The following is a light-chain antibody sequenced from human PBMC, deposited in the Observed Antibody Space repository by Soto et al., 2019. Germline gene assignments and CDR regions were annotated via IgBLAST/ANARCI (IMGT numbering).Light chain of an antibody. CDR3: QQYGSSGT. Sequence: EIVLTQSPGTLSLSPGERATLSCRASQTVSNYYSACYQQKPGQAPSLLNYGASNRATGIPDRFSGSGSGTDFPLTISRLEPEDVAVYYCQQYGSSGTFGQGTKVDIK. V-gene: IGKV3-20*01. CDR1: QTVSNYY. CDR2: GAS. J-gene: IGKJ1*01.